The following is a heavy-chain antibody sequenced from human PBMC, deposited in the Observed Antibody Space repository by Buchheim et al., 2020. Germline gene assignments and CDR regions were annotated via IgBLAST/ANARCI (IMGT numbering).Heavy chain of an antibody. CDR2: IKQDGSEK. Sequence: EVQLVESGGGLVQPGRSLRLSCAASGFTFSSYWMSWVRQAPGKGLEWVANIKQDGSEKYYVDSVKGRFTISRDNAKNSLSLQINSLRDEDTAVYYCARVDTYYDFGGGYYMMDYWGQGTL. J-gene: IGHJ4*02. CDR1: GFTFSSYW. D-gene: IGHD3-3*01. V-gene: IGHV3-7*01. CDR3: ARVDTYYDFGGGYYMMDY.